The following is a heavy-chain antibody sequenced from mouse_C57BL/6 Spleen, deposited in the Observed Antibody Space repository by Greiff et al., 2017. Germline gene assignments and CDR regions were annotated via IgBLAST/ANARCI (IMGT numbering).Heavy chain of an antibody. Sequence: VQLQQSGPELVKPGASVRIPCKASGYTFTDYNMDWVKQSHGKSLEWIGDIHPNNGGTIYNQKFKGKATLTVDKSSSTAYMELRSLTAEDTAVYYCARESEHGFYLDYWGQGITLTVSS. CDR1: GYTFTDYN. CDR2: IHPNNGGT. CDR3: ARESEHGFYLDY. J-gene: IGHJ2*01. D-gene: IGHD2-2*01. V-gene: IGHV1-18*01.